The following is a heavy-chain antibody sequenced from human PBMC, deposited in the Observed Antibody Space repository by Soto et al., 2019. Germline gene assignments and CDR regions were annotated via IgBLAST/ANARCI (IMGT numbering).Heavy chain of an antibody. D-gene: IGHD2-2*01. V-gene: IGHV4-30-2*01. J-gene: IGHJ5*02. CDR2: IYHSGST. Sequence: SETLSLTCAVSGGSISSGGYSWSWIRQPPGKGLEWIGYIYHSGSTYYNTSLKSRVNISVDRSKNKFSLKLSSVTAADTAVYYCARVPDRWGQGTLVTVS. CDR3: ARVPDR. CDR1: GGSISSGGYS.